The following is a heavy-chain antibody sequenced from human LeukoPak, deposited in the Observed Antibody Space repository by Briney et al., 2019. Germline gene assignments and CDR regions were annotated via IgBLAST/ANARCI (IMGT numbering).Heavy chain of an antibody. J-gene: IGHJ4*02. V-gene: IGHV3-9*01. CDR3: ARDSGYDSFDY. Sequence: GGSLRLSCAASGFTFSNAWMSWVRQAPGKGLEWVSGISWNSGSIGYADSVKGRFTISRDNAKNSLYLQMNSLRAEDTALYYCARDSGYDSFDYWGQGTLVTVSS. CDR1: GFTFSNAW. CDR2: ISWNSGSI. D-gene: IGHD5-12*01.